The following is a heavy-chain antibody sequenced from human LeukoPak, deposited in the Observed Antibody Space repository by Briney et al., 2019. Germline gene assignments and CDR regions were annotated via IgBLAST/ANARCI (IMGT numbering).Heavy chain of an antibody. Sequence: SETLSLTCSVSGGSISRSSYYWCWIRPPPGKGLEWLGSIYYSGSTYYNPSLKSRVTISVDTSKTRFSLKRSSVTAADTAGYYCARGGGSYGYYMDVWGKGPTVTVSS. CDR2: IYYSGST. CDR1: GGSISRSSYY. J-gene: IGHJ6*03. V-gene: IGHV4-39*07. CDR3: ARGGGSYGYYMDV. D-gene: IGHD5-18*01.